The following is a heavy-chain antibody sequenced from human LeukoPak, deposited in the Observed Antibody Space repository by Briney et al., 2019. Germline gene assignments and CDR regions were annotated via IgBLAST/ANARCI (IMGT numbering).Heavy chain of an antibody. V-gene: IGHV4-39*01. D-gene: IGHD2-21*02. CDR3: ARTYCGGDCYQPTYYFYMDV. CDR1: GGSISGNSYY. CDR2: GYYSGSI. Sequence: SETLSLTCTVSGGSISGNSYYWGWVRQPPSKGLEWIGSGYYSGSIFYSPSLKSRVTIFVDTSKNQFSLKLSSVTAADTAVYYCARTYCGGDCYQPTYYFYMDVWGRGTTVTVSS. J-gene: IGHJ6*03.